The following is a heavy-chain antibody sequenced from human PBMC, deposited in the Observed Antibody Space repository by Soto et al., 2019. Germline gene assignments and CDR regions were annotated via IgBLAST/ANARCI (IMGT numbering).Heavy chain of an antibody. CDR1: GFTFSSYA. CDR2: ISGSGSTI. Sequence: AGGSLRLSCAASGFTFSSYAMSWVRQAPGKGPEWISSISGSGSTIYYADSVKGRFTISRDNSKNTLYLQMSSLRAEDTAVYYCAKVFYYYDSSGYYYFDYWGQGTLVTVSS. J-gene: IGHJ4*02. V-gene: IGHV3-23*01. CDR3: AKVFYYYDSSGYYYFDY. D-gene: IGHD3-22*01.